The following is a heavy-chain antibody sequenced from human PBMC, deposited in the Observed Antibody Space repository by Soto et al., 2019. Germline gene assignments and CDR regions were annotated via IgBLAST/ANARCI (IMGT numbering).Heavy chain of an antibody. Sequence: EVQLLESGGRFVQPGGSLRLSCVASGFTFRSYGMSWDRQAPGKGLEWISGISDNGGWTYYADSMKGRFTIPRDNSKNALFLQMNSLTAEDTAVYYCAKRELDDKWSQGTLVTVS. V-gene: IGHV3-23*01. D-gene: IGHD1-7*01. CDR1: GFTFRSYG. CDR3: AKRELDDK. J-gene: IGHJ4*02. CDR2: ISDNGGWT.